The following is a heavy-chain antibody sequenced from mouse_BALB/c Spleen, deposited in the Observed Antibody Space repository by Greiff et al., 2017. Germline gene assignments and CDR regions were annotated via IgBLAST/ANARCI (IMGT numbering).Heavy chain of an antibody. V-gene: IGHV5-12-2*01. CDR3: ARQNWDGFAY. D-gene: IGHD4-1*01. J-gene: IGHJ3*01. CDR2: ISNGGGST. CDR1: GFTFSSYT. Sequence: EVQGVESGGGLVQPGGSLKLSCAASGFTFSSYTMSWVRQTPEKRLEWVAYISNGGGSTYYPDTVKGRFTISRDNAKNTLYLQMSSLKSEDTAMYYCARQNWDGFAYWGQGTLVTVSA.